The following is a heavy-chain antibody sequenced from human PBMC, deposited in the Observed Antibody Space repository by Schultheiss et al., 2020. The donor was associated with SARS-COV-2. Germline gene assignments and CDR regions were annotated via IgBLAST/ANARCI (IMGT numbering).Heavy chain of an antibody. CDR1: GDSVSMNSAA. CDR3: ARGRFCSGGSCQYYGMDV. D-gene: IGHD2-15*01. J-gene: IGHJ6*02. V-gene: IGHV6-1*01. Sequence: SQTLSLTCAISGDSVSMNSAAWNWIRHSPSRGFEWLGRTYYRSKWYNDYAVSVKSRITINPDTSKNQFSLQLNSVTPENTAVYYCARGRFCSGGSCQYYGMDVFSLGTTIT. CDR2: TYYRSKWYN.